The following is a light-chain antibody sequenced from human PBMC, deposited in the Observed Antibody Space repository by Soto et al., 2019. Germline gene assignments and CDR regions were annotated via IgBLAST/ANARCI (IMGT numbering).Light chain of an antibody. Sequence: DIQMTQSPSSLSASVGDRVTITCRASQGIKNELGWYQQKSGLAPKRLIFGATTLQSGVPSRFSGSASGTDFSLIISSLQPEDFATYYCLQYNHYPPTFGQGTKVDIK. CDR2: GAT. J-gene: IGKJ1*01. CDR3: LQYNHYPPT. CDR1: QGIKNE. V-gene: IGKV1-17*01.